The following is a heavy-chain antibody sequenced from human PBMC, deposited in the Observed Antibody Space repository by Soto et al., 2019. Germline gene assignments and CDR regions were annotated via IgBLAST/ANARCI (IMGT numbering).Heavy chain of an antibody. J-gene: IGHJ6*03. V-gene: IGHV4-59*08. CDR1: GGSISSYY. CDR3: ARHQYYDFWSGYHGIYYYYYMDV. CDR2: IYYSGST. Sequence: PSETLSLTCTVSGGSISSYYWSWIRQPPGKGLEWIGYIYYSGSTNYNPSLKTRVTISVDTSKNQFSLKLSSVTAADTAVYYCARHQYYDFWSGYHGIYYYYYMDVWGKGTTVTVSS. D-gene: IGHD3-3*01.